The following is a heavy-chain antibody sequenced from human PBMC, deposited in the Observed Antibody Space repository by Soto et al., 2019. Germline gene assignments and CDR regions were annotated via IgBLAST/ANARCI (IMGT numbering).Heavy chain of an antibody. CDR3: AKRTGDHSNYSWGIDV. J-gene: IGHJ6*02. CDR1: GFTFRNYG. D-gene: IGHD4-4*01. CDR2: ISYDGSHK. V-gene: IGHV3-30*18. Sequence: QVQLVESGGGVVQPGRSLRLSCAASGFTFRNYGMHWVRQAPGKGLVWVTVISYDGSHKYYADSVKGRFTISRDNSKNTVYLEINNLRDEDTAWYYLAKRTGDHSNYSWGIDVWGQGTTVTVSS.